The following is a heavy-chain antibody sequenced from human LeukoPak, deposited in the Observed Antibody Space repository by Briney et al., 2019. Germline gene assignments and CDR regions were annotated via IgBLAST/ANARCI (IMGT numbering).Heavy chain of an antibody. CDR1: GDSISSYY. J-gene: IGHJ3*02. CDR2: IYYIGST. V-gene: IGHV4-59*01. Sequence: PSETLSLTCTVSGDSISSYYWSWIRQPPGKGLEWIGYIYYIGSTNYIPSLKSRVTISVDTSKNQFSLKLSSVTAADTAVYYCARDYAFDIWGQGTMVTVSS. CDR3: ARDYAFDI.